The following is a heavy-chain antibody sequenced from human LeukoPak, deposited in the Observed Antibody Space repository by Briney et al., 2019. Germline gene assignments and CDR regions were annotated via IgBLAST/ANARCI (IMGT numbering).Heavy chain of an antibody. J-gene: IGHJ4*02. Sequence: SETLSLTCTASGCSISSYIWSWIRQSPGKGLEWIGYIYHSGSSNYNPSLKSRVTISVDSSKNQFSLKLSSGTAADTAVYYCARSPGGGSDYWGQGTLVTVSS. V-gene: IGHV4-59*08. CDR1: GCSISSYI. CDR3: ARSPGGGSDY. D-gene: IGHD1-26*01. CDR2: IYHSGSS.